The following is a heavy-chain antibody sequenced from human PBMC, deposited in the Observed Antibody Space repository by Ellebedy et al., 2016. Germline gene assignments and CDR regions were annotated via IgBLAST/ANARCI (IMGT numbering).Heavy chain of an antibody. CDR1: GGSISSGDHY. J-gene: IGHJ5*02. CDR3: ARKIGESWFDP. V-gene: IGHV4-30-4*01. Sequence: LRLSCTVSGGSISSGDHYWSWIRQPPGEGLEWIGYIYYSGSTYYNPSLKSRVTISVDTSKNQFSLQLSSVTAADTAVYYCARKIGESWFDPWGQGTLVTVSS. D-gene: IGHD3-16*01. CDR2: IYYSGST.